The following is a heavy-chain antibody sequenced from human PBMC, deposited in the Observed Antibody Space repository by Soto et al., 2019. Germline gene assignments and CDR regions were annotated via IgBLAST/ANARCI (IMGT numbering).Heavy chain of an antibody. D-gene: IGHD2-15*01. V-gene: IGHV2-5*02. CDR3: AHKGGRGAGMDV. J-gene: IGHJ6*02. CDR2: IYWDDDK. CDR1: GFSVSTSGVG. Sequence: QITLKESGPTLVKPTQTLTLTCTFSGFSVSTSGVGVAWIRQPPGKALEWLALIYWDDDKRYSPFLQSRVTSTKDTSKTQVVLTMTTVDHVETATYCCAHKGGRGAGMDVWGQGTTVTVS.